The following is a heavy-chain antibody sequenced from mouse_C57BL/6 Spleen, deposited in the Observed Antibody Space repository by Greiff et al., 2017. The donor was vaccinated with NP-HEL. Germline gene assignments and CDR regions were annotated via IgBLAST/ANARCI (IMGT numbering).Heavy chain of an antibody. D-gene: IGHD4-1*01. Sequence: VQLQQSGAELAKPGASVKLSCKASGYTFTSYWMHWVKQRPGQGLEWIGYINPSSGYTKYNQKFKDKATLTADKSYSTVYMQLSSLTYEDSAVYDCASSWVDYWGQGTTLTVSS. V-gene: IGHV1-7*01. CDR1: GYTFTSYW. CDR3: ASSWVDY. J-gene: IGHJ2*01. CDR2: INPSSGYT.